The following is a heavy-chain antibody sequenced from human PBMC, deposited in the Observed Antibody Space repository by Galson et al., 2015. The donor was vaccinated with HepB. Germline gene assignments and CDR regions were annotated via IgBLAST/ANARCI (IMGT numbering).Heavy chain of an antibody. V-gene: IGHV1-2*04. CDR1: GYTFPGYY. J-gene: IGHJ4*02. D-gene: IGHD6-19*01. CDR3: ARGRGIAVAGTFRPFDY. CDR2: INPNSGGT. Sequence: VSCKASGYTFPGYYMHWVRQAPGQGLEWMGWINPNSGGTNYAQKFQGWVTMTRDTSISTAYMELSRLRSDNTAVYYCARGRGIAVAGTFRPFDYWGQGTLGTGSS.